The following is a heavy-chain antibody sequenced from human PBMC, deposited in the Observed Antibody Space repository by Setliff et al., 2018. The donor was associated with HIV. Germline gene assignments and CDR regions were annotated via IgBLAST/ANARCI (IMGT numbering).Heavy chain of an antibody. CDR3: ARRGMWSYETGGNPTATFDY. CDR2: IYFSGTP. CDR1: GGSISSSSYY. D-gene: IGHD2-8*02. Sequence: SETLSLTCTVSGGSISSSSYYWAWIRQPPGKGLEWVASIYFSGTPYYNPSRKNRVTISVDTSKNQFSLKLSSVTAADTALYYCARRGMWSYETGGNPTATFDYWGQGVLVTVSS. V-gene: IGHV4-39*01. J-gene: IGHJ4*02.